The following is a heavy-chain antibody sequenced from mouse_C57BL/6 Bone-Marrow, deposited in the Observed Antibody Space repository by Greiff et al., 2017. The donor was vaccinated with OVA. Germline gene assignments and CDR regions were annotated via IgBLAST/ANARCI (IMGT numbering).Heavy chain of an antibody. D-gene: IGHD2-3*01. CDR2: IYPGDGDT. V-gene: IGHV1-82*01. Sequence: VQLQESGPELVKPGASVKISCTASGYAFSSSWMNWVKQRPGKGLEWIGRIYPGDGDTNYNGKFKGKATLTADKSSSTAYMQLSSLTSEDSAVYFCATYENFDYWGQGTTLTVSS. CDR3: ATYENFDY. CDR1: GYAFSSSW. J-gene: IGHJ2*01.